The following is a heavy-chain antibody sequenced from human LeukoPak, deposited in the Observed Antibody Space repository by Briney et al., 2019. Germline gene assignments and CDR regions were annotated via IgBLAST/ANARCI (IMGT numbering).Heavy chain of an antibody. CDR3: VKDMHGRRGYAYDAFHT. Sequence: PGRSLRPSLTASGFNFNNLGMHSVRQPPRKRLEWVAFVRFDGADKQSADSVKGRFTTVRDNSKNTLYLQRTTLRIDDTAVYYCVKDMHGRRGYAYDAFHTWGQGTMVTVPS. V-gene: IGHV3-30*02. J-gene: IGHJ3*02. CDR1: GFNFNNLG. D-gene: IGHD5-18*01. CDR2: VRFDGADK.